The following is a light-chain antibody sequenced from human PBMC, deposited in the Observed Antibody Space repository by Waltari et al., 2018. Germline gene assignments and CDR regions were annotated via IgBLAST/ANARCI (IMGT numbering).Light chain of an antibody. V-gene: IGKV3-15*01. CDR3: QQYNNRPPRT. CDR2: GAS. Sequence: EIVMTQSPATLSVSPGETVSLSCRASQSVRSNLGWYQQKPGQSPRLLIYGASTRATGNPARFSGSGSGTEFTLVISSLQPEDFAIFYCQQYNNRPPRTFGGGTRVEIK. J-gene: IGKJ4*01. CDR1: QSVRSN.